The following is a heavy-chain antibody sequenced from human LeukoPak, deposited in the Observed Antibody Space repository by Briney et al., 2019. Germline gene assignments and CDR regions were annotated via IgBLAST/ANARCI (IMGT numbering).Heavy chain of an antibody. CDR2: FDPEDGET. CDR1: GYTLTELS. V-gene: IGHV1-24*01. D-gene: IGHD3-10*01. J-gene: IGHJ5*02. Sequence: ASVKVSCKVSGYTLTELSMHWVRQAPGKGLEWMGGFDPEDGETIYAQKFQGRVTMTEDTSTDTAYMELSSLRSEDTAVYYCATSLLLWFGELRQNWFDPWGQGTLVTVSS. CDR3: ATSLLLWFGELRQNWFDP.